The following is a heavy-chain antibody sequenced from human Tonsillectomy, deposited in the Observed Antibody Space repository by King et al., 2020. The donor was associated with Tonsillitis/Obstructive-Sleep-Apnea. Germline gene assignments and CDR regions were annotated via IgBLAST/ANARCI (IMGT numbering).Heavy chain of an antibody. CDR2: ISYDGSNK. CDR3: ERFAPRIGSSGYYFDY. Sequence: QLVQSGGGVVQPGRSLRLSCAASGFTFSSYAMHWVRQAPGKGLEWVAVISYDGSNKYYADSVKGRFTISRDNSKHTLYLQMNSLRAEDTAVYYCERFAPRIGSSGYYFDYWGQGTLVTVSS. V-gene: IGHV3-30*04. CDR1: GFTFSSYA. J-gene: IGHJ4*02. D-gene: IGHD3-10*01.